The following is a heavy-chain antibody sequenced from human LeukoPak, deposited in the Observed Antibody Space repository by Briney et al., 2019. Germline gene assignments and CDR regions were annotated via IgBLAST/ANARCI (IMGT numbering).Heavy chain of an antibody. CDR2: IRNKANSYTT. J-gene: IGHJ6*02. Sequence: GGSLRLSCAASRFTFSDHYMDWVRQAPGKGMEWVGRIRNKANSYTTEYAASVKGRFTISRDDSKSIAYLQMNSLKTEDTAVYYCTRNVPDWNYAMDVWGQGTRVTVSS. V-gene: IGHV3-72*01. CDR1: RFTFSDHY. D-gene: IGHD3/OR15-3a*01. CDR3: TRNVPDWNYAMDV.